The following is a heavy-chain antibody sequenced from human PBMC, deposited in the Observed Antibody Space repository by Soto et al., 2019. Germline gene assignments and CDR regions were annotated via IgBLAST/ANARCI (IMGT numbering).Heavy chain of an antibody. CDR2: IYYSGST. V-gene: IGHV4-31*03. CDR3: ARALTGGYWYFDL. CDR1: GGSISNGGYY. J-gene: IGHJ2*01. Sequence: QVQLQESGPGLVKPSQTLSLTCTVSGGSISNGGYYWSWIRQHPGKGLEWIGYIYYSGSTYYNPSRKSRVNISVHTSKNQFSLKLSSVTAADTAVYYCARALTGGYWYFDLWGRGTLVTVSS. D-gene: IGHD2-8*02.